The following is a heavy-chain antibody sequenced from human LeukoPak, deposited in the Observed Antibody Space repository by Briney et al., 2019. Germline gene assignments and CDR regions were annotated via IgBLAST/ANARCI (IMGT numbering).Heavy chain of an antibody. CDR2: INQDESEK. CDR1: GFIFSTYW. CDR3: AREGGYYDSSGHYQAYDAFDI. J-gene: IGHJ3*02. Sequence: GGSLRLSCAASGFIFSTYWMSWVHQAPGKGLEWVANINQDESEKYYVDSVQGRFTISRDNAKNSLYLQMNSLRAEDTAVYYCAREGGYYDSSGHYQAYDAFDIWGQGTEVTVSS. V-gene: IGHV3-7*05. D-gene: IGHD3-22*01.